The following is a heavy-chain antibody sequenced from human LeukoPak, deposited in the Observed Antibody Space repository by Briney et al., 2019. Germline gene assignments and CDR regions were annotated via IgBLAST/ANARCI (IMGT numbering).Heavy chain of an antibody. Sequence: GGSLRLSCAASGFTFSTFAMRWVRLSPGRGLEWVSSITGGGPYMLYADSVKHRFTISGDNAKNSLYLQMNSLRAEDTAVYYCARSLTAAAGNLGYWGQGTLITVSS. J-gene: IGHJ4*02. CDR3: ARSLTAAAGNLGY. V-gene: IGHV3-21*01. D-gene: IGHD6-13*01. CDR2: ITGGGPYM. CDR1: GFTFSTFA.